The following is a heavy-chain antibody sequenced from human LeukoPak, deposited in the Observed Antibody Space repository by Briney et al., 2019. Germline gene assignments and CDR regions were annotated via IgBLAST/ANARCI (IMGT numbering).Heavy chain of an antibody. V-gene: IGHV1-18*01. CDR2: ISAYNGNT. J-gene: IGHJ6*02. CDR1: GYTFTSYG. D-gene: IGHD1-26*01. Sequence: ASVKVSCKASGYTFTSYGISWVRQATGQGREWMGWISAYNGNTNYAQKLQGRVTMTTDTSTSTAYMELRSLRSDDTAVYYCARDQTRMLLHYYCYGMDVWGQRTTVTVSS. CDR3: ARDQTRMLLHYYCYGMDV.